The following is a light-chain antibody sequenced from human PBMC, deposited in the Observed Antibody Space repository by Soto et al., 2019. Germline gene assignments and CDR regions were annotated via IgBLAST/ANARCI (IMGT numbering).Light chain of an antibody. Sequence: DIQMTQSPSSLSASVGDRVTITCRASQSISSYLNWYQQKPGKAPKLLIYAASSLQSGVPSRFSGSGSGTDFTLTISSLQPEDFATYYCQQYNKWPWTFGQGTKVDIK. CDR1: QSISSY. V-gene: IGKV1-39*01. CDR2: AAS. CDR3: QQYNKWPWT. J-gene: IGKJ1*01.